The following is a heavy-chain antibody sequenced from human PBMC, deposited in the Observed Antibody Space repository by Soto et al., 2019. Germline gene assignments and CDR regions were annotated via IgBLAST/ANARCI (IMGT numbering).Heavy chain of an antibody. Sequence: SVKVSCKASGGTFSSFAITWVRQAPGQGLEWMGGISVLLGTANYAQKFQGRVTITADEPTSTAYMELRSLRSDDTAVYYCAKMSDFWSGYYTPYYFDYWGQGTPVTVSS. CDR3: AKMSDFWSGYYTPYYFDY. CDR2: ISVLLGTA. V-gene: IGHV1-69*13. J-gene: IGHJ4*02. CDR1: GGTFSSFA. D-gene: IGHD3-3*01.